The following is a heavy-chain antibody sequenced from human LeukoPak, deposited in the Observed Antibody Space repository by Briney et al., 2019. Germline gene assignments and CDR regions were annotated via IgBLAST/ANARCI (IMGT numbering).Heavy chain of an antibody. D-gene: IGHD2-15*01. CDR2: INPNTGDT. CDR3: ARDQGGGGSCPDY. Sequence: ASVKVSCKASGYTFTGYYIHWVRQAPGQGLEWMGWINPNTGDTNYAQKFQGRVTMTRDTSISTAYMELSRLRSDDTAVYYCARDQGGGGSCPDYWGQGTLVTVSS. J-gene: IGHJ4*02. CDR1: GYTFTGYY. V-gene: IGHV1-2*02.